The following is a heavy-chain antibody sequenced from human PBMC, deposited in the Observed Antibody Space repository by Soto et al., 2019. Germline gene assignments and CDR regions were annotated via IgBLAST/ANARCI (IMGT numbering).Heavy chain of an antibody. CDR3: ASNYDSSGYSRLKTSHIGDY. D-gene: IGHD3-22*01. CDR2: IYYSGST. Sequence: SETLSLTCTVSGGSISSGGYYWSWIRQHPGKGLEWIGYIYYSGSTYYNPSLKSRVTISVDTSKNQFSLKLSSVTAADTAVYYCASNYDSSGYSRLKTSHIGDYWGQGTLVTVSS. CDR1: GGSISSGGYY. V-gene: IGHV4-31*03. J-gene: IGHJ4*02.